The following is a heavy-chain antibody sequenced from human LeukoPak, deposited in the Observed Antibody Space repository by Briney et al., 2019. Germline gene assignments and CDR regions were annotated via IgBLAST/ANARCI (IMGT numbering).Heavy chain of an antibody. D-gene: IGHD2-2*01. CDR3: TATPAEFDDAFDI. CDR2: IRSKAYGGTT. Sequence: GGSLRLSCAASGFTFSNYNMHWVRQAPGKGLEWVGFIRSKAYGGTTEYAASVKGRFTISRDDSKSIAYLQMNSLKTEDTAVYYCTATPAEFDDAFDIWGQGTMVTVSS. V-gene: IGHV3-49*04. CDR1: GFTFSNYN. J-gene: IGHJ3*02.